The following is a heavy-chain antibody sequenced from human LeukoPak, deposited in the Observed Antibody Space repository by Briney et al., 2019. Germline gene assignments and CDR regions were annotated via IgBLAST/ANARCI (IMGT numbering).Heavy chain of an antibody. CDR2: IYYSGST. D-gene: IGHD6-13*01. Sequence: SQTLSLTCTVSGGSISSGDYYWSWIRQPPGKGLEWIGYIYYSGSTYYNPSLKSRVTISVDTSKNRFSLKLSSVTAADTAVYYCARDLAGPASFDIWGQGTMVTVSS. J-gene: IGHJ3*02. V-gene: IGHV4-30-4*08. CDR1: GGSISSGDYY. CDR3: ARDLAGPASFDI.